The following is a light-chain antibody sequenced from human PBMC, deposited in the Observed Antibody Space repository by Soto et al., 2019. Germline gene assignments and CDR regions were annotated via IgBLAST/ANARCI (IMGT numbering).Light chain of an antibody. V-gene: IGKV1-9*01. Sequence: QLTQSPSFLSAPVGDRVTITCRASQGISSYLAWYQQKPGKAPKLLIYAASTLQSGVPSRFSGSGSGTEFTLTISSLQPENFATYYCQQLNSYPRITFGQGTRLETK. J-gene: IGKJ5*01. CDR2: AAS. CDR3: QQLNSYPRIT. CDR1: QGISSY.